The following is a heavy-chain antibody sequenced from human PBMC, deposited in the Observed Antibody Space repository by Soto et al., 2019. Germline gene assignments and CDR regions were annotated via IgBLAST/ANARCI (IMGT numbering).Heavy chain of an antibody. D-gene: IGHD2-15*01. V-gene: IGHV4-34*01. J-gene: IGHJ6*03. CDR1: GGSFSGYY. Sequence: SETLSLTCAVYGGSFSGYYWSWIRQPPGKGLEWIGEINHSGSTNYNPSLKSRVTISVDTSKNQFSLKLSSVTAADTAVYYCARTSEVVVAASYYYYMDVWGKGTTVTV. CDR2: INHSGST. CDR3: ARTSEVVVAASYYYYMDV.